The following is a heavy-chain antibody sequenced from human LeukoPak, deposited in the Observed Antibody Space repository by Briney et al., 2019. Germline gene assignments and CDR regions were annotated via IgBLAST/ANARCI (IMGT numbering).Heavy chain of an antibody. CDR1: GFPFSSYG. V-gene: IGHV3-30*02. D-gene: IGHD4-17*01. CDR2: IRYDGGNK. J-gene: IGHJ4*01. CDR3: AKGDFGDRLCAIDF. Sequence: PGGSLSLSCAASGFPFSSYGMHWVRQAPGKGLEWVSFIRYDGGNKYYADSVKGRFSISRDNFNNMVYLEGNTLRPEETAVYYCAKGDFGDRLCAIDFWGQGTLVTVSS.